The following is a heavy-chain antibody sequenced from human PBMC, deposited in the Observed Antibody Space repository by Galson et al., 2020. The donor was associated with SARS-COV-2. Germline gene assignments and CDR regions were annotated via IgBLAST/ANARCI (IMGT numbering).Heavy chain of an antibody. CDR2: IFGDDDK. D-gene: IGHD5-12*01. CDR3: AHVTRRYVALDD. J-gene: IGHJ4*02. Sequence: SAPPLVKPTQTLTLTCTFSGFSLTTSGVGVGWIRQPPGKALEWLGLIFGDDDKRYSPSLKTRLTITKDTSKNQVVLTMTNMDPVDTATYYCAHVTRRYVALDDWGQGTRVTVSS. CDR1: GFSLTTSGVG. V-gene: IGHV2-5*02.